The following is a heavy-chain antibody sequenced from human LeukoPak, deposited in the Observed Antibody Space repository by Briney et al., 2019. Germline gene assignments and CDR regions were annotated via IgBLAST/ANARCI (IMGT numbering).Heavy chain of an antibody. D-gene: IGHD2-8*01. J-gene: IGHJ6*03. CDR1: GFTFSDYY. CDR2: ISSSGSTI. Sequence: GGSLRLSCAASGFTFSDYYMSWIRQAPGKGLEWVSYISSSGSTIYYADSVKGRFTISRDNAKNSLYLQMNSLRAEDTAVYYCARAGYCTNGVCYTGGYYYMDVWGKGTTVTVSS. CDR3: ARAGYCTNGVCYTGGYYYMDV. V-gene: IGHV3-11*04.